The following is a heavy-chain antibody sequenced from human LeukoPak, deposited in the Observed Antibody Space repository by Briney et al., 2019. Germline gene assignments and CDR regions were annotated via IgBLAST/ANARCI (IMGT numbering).Heavy chain of an antibody. V-gene: IGHV1-18*01. CDR1: GYTFTSYG. CDR3: AREKDYYYGMDV. CDR2: ISAYNGNT. Sequence: ASVKVSCTASGYTFTSYGISWVRQATGQGLEWMGWISAYNGNTNYAQKLQGRVTMTTDTSTSTAYMELRSLRSDDTAVYYCAREKDYYYGMDVWGQGTTLTVSS. J-gene: IGHJ6*02.